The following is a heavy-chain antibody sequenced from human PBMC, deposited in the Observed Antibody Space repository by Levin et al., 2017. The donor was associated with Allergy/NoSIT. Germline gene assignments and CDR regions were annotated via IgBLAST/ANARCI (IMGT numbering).Heavy chain of an antibody. CDR1: GFTFSNYA. J-gene: IGHJ4*02. Sequence: GGSLRLSCAASGFTFSNYAMYWVRQAPGRGLEFVSSITSNGDNTYYANSVKGRFAISRDNSKNTVYLQMGSLRAEDMAVYYCARSGGGYVGYWGQGTLVTVSS. V-gene: IGHV3-64*01. D-gene: IGHD2-15*01. CDR3: ARSGGGYVGY. CDR2: ITSNGDNT.